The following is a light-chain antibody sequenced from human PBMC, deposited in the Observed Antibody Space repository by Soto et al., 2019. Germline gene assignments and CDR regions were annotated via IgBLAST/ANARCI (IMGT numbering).Light chain of an antibody. CDR2: FAS. V-gene: IGKV3-11*01. CDR3: PLPSSWPWP. CDR1: HSVGGL. J-gene: IGKJ2*01. Sequence: ETGLTQYVAALSLSHGDRATFSSRASHSVGGLFAWYQPKPGQPPRLLIYFASNRATGIPDRFGGSGSGTDFTLTIDSLEPEDFARFYSPLPSSWPWPFGHGSKL.